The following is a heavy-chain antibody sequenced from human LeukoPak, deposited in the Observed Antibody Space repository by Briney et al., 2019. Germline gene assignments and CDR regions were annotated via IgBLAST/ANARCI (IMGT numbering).Heavy chain of an antibody. Sequence: PSETLSLTCAVYGGSSSGYYWSWIRQPPGKGLEWIGEINHSGSTNYNPSLKSRVTISVDTSKNQFSLKLSSVTAADTAVYYCARGASIWSGYYTALSYFDYWGQGTLVTVSS. V-gene: IGHV4-34*01. CDR2: INHSGST. D-gene: IGHD3-3*01. CDR1: GGSSSGYY. CDR3: ARGASIWSGYYTALSYFDY. J-gene: IGHJ4*02.